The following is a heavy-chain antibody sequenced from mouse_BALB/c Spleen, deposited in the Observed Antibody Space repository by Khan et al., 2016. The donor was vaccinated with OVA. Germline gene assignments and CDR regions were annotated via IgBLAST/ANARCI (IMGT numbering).Heavy chain of an antibody. Sequence: VQLKQSGPELMKPGASVKISCKASGYSFTSYYIHWVKQSHGKSREWIGYIDPFNGGTSYNQKFKGKATLTVDKSYSTAYLHLSSLTSEDSPFSYCASHGSSSWFAYWGLVTLVTVSA. V-gene: IGHV1S135*01. CDR1: GYSFTSYY. D-gene: IGHD1-1*01. CDR2: IDPFNGGT. CDR3: ASHGSSSWFAY. J-gene: IGHJ3*01.